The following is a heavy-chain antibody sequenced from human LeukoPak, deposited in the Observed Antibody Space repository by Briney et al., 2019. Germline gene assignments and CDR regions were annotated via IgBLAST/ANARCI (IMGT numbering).Heavy chain of an antibody. V-gene: IGHV3-7*03. CDR2: INHNGNVN. CDR1: GFTFSSYW. J-gene: IGHJ6*02. D-gene: IGHD3-16*01. CDR3: ARGGGLDV. Sequence: GGSLRLSCAASGFTFSSYWMDWARQAPGKGLEWVASINHNGNVNYYVDSVKGRFTISRDNAKNPLYLQMSNLRAEDTAVYFCARGGGLDVWGQGATVTVSS.